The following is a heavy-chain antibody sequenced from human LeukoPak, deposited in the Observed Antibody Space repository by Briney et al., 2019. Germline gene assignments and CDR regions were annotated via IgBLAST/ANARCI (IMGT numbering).Heavy chain of an antibody. CDR1: GYTFTGYY. V-gene: IGHV1-2*02. J-gene: IGHJ5*02. D-gene: IGHD3-10*01. CDR2: INPNSGGT. CDR3: ARAGRGVWFGEKNWFDP. Sequence: ASVKVSCKASGYTFTGYYMHWVRQAPGQGLEWMGWINPNSGGTNYAQKFQGRVTMTRDTSISTAYMELSRLGSDDTAVYYCARAGRGVWFGEKNWFDPWGQGTLVTVSS.